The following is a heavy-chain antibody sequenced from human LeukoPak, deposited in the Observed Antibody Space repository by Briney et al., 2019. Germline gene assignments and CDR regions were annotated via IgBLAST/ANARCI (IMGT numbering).Heavy chain of an antibody. Sequence: GRSLRLSCAASGFTFDDYAMHWVRQAPGKGLEWVSGISWNSGSIGYVDSVRGRFTISRDNAKNSIYLQMNSLRVEDTAVYYCAKDIVGGGDDYWGQGTLVIVSS. V-gene: IGHV3-9*01. J-gene: IGHJ4*02. D-gene: IGHD2-21*02. CDR1: GFTFDDYA. CDR3: AKDIVGGGDDY. CDR2: ISWNSGSI.